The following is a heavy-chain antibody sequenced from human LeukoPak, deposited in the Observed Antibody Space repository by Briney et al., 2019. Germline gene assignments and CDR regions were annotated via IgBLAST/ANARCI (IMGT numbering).Heavy chain of an antibody. J-gene: IGHJ4*02. CDR3: GDVGSSPWTPY. D-gene: IGHD1-26*01. Sequence: GGSLRLSCAASGFTFSNAWMDWVRHIPGKGLEWVGRIKTKTAGGTTDYAAPVKGRFSISRDDSKNTLYLQMNSLKSEDTAVYYCGDVGSSPWTPYWGQGALVTVSS. CDR2: IKTKTAGGTT. CDR1: GFTFSNAW. V-gene: IGHV3-15*01.